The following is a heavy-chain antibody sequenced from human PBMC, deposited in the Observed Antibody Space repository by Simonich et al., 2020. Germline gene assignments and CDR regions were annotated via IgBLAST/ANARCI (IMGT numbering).Heavy chain of an antibody. CDR2: ISSSSSYI. CDR1: GFTFSSYS. Sequence: EVQLVESGGGLVKPGGSLRLSCAASGFTFSSYSMNWVRQAPGKGLEWVSSISSSSSYIYYADSVKGRFTISRDHAKNSLYLQMNSLRAEDTAVYYCAGGVYCSSTSCSTYYYYGMDVWGQGTTVTVSS. V-gene: IGHV3-21*01. D-gene: IGHD2-2*01. J-gene: IGHJ6*02. CDR3: AGGVYCSSTSCSTYYYYGMDV.